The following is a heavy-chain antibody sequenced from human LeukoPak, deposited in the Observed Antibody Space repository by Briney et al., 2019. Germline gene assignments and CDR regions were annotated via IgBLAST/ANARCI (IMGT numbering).Heavy chain of an antibody. CDR2: ISTYNGNT. CDR1: GYTFTSHG. D-gene: IGHD6-19*01. V-gene: IGHV1-18*01. Sequence: ASVKVSCKASGYTFTSHGISWVRQAPGQGLGWMGWISTYNGNTHSAQKLQGRITMTTDTSTSTAYMELRSLTSDDTAMYYCARGGYSSAWSPLDYWGQGTLVTVSS. J-gene: IGHJ4*02. CDR3: ARGGYSSAWSPLDY.